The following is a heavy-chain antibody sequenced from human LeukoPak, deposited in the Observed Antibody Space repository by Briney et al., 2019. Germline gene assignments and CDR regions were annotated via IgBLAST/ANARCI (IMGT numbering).Heavy chain of an antibody. V-gene: IGHV3-48*03. Sequence: GGSLRLSCAASGFTFSSYEMNWVRQAPGKGLEWVSYISSSGSTIYYADSVKGRFTISRDNAKNSLYLQMNSLRAEDTAVYYCAGTSFRSSWYIWGQGTLVTVSS. D-gene: IGHD6-13*01. CDR2: ISSSGSTI. CDR1: GFTFSSYE. J-gene: IGHJ4*02. CDR3: AGTSFRSSWYI.